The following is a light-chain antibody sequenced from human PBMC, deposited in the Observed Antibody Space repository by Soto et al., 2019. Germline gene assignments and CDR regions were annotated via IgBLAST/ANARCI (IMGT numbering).Light chain of an antibody. J-gene: IGLJ1*01. CDR2: EGS. CDR1: SSDVGTYSL. Sequence: QSALTQPASVSGSPGQSITISCTGTSSDVGTYSLVSWYQQHPGEAPKLIIYEGSKRPSGVSNRFSGYKSVNTASLTISGLRDEDEADYYCCSYAGGLTSAGYVFGTATKLTVL. V-gene: IGLV2-23*01. CDR3: CSYAGGLTSAGYV.